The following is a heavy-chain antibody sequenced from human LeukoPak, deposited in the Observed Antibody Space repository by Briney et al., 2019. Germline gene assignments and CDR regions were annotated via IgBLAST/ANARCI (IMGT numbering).Heavy chain of an antibody. J-gene: IGHJ4*02. Sequence: SETLSLTCTVSGGSISSSSYYWGWIRQPPGKGLEWIGSIYYSGSTYYNPSLKSRVTISVDTSKNQFSLKLSSVTAADTAVYYCARGDYDILTGYSDLFDYWGQGTLVTVSS. D-gene: IGHD3-9*01. CDR2: IYYSGST. CDR3: ARGDYDILTGYSDLFDY. CDR1: GGSISSSSYY. V-gene: IGHV4-39*01.